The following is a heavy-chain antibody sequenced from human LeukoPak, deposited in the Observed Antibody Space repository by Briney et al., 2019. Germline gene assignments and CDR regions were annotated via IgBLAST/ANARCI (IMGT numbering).Heavy chain of an antibody. CDR3: AKDPPNPSGTGYYFDY. J-gene: IGHJ4*02. Sequence: GGSLRLSCVASGFTFSSYWMSWVRQAPGKGLEWVAVISYDGSNKYYADSVKGRFTISRDNSKNTLYLQMNSLRAEDTAVYYCAKDPPNPSGTGYYFDYWGQGTLVTVSS. V-gene: IGHV3-30*18. D-gene: IGHD1-14*01. CDR2: ISYDGSNK. CDR1: GFTFSSYW.